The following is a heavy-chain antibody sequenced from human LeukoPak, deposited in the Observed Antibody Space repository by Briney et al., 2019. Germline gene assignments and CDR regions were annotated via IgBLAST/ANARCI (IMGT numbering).Heavy chain of an antibody. CDR2: INQDGREE. Sequence: QPGGSLRLSCVGSGFSFSGYWLDWVRQAPGKGLEWVANINQDGREENYVGSVKGRFTISRDNAKNSLYLQMNNLRVEDTAVYYCARDSGYDHYFDYWGQGTLVTVSS. D-gene: IGHD5-12*01. V-gene: IGHV3-7*01. CDR3: ARDSGYDHYFDY. CDR1: GFSFSGYW. J-gene: IGHJ4*02.